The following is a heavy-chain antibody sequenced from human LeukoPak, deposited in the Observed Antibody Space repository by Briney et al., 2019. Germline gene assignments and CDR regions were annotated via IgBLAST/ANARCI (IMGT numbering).Heavy chain of an antibody. D-gene: IGHD3-3*01. J-gene: IGHJ6*02. CDR3: AKDRHPDYDFWSGYVDDYYYYGMDV. Sequence: GGSLRLSCAASGFTFSSYAMSWVRQAPGKGLEWVSAISGSGGSTYYADSVKGRFTISRDNSKNTLYLQMNSLRAEDTAVYYCAKDRHPDYDFWSGYVDDYYYYGMDVWGQGTTVTVSS. CDR1: GFTFSSYA. CDR2: ISGSGGST. V-gene: IGHV3-23*01.